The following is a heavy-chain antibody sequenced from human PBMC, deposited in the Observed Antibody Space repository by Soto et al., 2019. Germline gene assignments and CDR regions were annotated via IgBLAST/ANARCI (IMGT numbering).Heavy chain of an antibody. CDR3: ARGMGGYPSGWYFDL. CDR1: GYTITSYD. D-gene: IGHD5-12*01. J-gene: IGHJ2*01. Sequence: QVRLVQSGAEVKKPGASVKVSCKASGYTITSYDINWVRQAPGQGLEWMAWMNPNSGKTGNAQNFQGRVTMTRNTSISTVYMELSSLRSDDTAVYYCARGMGGYPSGWYFDLWGRGTLVNVSS. CDR2: MNPNSGKT. V-gene: IGHV1-8*01.